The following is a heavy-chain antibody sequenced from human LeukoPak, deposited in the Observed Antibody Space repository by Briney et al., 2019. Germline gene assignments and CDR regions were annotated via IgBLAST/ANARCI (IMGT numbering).Heavy chain of an antibody. D-gene: IGHD6-19*01. CDR3: AKDPRGAVAGSGD. J-gene: IGHJ4*02. V-gene: IGHV3-23*01. Sequence: GGSLRLSCAASGFTFDDYAMHWVRQAPGKGLEWVSAISGSGGSTYYADSVKGRFTISRDNSKNTLYLQMNSLRAEDTAVYYCAKDPRGAVAGSGDWGQGTLVTVSS. CDR2: ISGSGGST. CDR1: GFTFDDYA.